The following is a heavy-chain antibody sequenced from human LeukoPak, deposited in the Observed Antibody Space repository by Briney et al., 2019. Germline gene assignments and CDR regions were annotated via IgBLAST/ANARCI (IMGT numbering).Heavy chain of an antibody. D-gene: IGHD5-18*01. J-gene: IGHJ4*02. CDR1: GGSISSSSYY. V-gene: IGHV4-39*01. CDR2: IYYSGST. Sequence: PSETLSLTCTVSGGSISSSSYYWGWIRQPPGKGLEWIGSIYYSGSTYYNPSLKSRVTISVDTSKNQFSLRLSSVTAADTAVYYCARTLRSYGPFDYWGQGTLVTVSS. CDR3: ARTLRSYGPFDY.